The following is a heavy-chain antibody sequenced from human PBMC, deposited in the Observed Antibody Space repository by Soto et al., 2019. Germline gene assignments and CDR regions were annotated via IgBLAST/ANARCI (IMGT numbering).Heavy chain of an antibody. V-gene: IGHV4-34*01. J-gene: IGHJ4*02. CDR3: ARGHNIVGATREYGHDY. CDR1: GGSFSGYY. D-gene: IGHD1-26*01. CDR2: INHSGST. Sequence: PSETLSLTCAVYGGSFSGYYWSWIRQPPGKGLEWIGEINHSGSTNYNPSLKSRATISVDTSKNQFSLKLSSVTAADTAVYYCARGHNIVGATREYGHDYWGQGTLVTVYS.